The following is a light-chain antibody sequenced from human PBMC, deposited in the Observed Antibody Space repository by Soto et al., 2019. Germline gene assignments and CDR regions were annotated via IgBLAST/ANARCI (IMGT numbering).Light chain of an antibody. CDR2: GAS. V-gene: IGKV3-15*01. CDR1: QSVRSN. J-gene: IGKJ4*01. CDR3: HQYNTWPLT. Sequence: EIVMTHSPATLSVSPGDIVTLSVRTSQSVRSNSAWYQQKPCQPPRLLIYGASTRATGIPARFSGSGYGTEFTLTISSLQSEDFAVYYCHQYNTWPLTFGGGTKVDIK.